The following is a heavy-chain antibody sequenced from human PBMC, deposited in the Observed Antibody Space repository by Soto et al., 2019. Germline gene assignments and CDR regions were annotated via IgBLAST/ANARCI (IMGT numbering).Heavy chain of an antibody. J-gene: IGHJ4*02. CDR1: GFSLSTSGVG. Sequence: QITLKESGPTLVKPTQTLTLTCTFSGFSLSTSGVGVGWIRQPPGKALEWLALLYWDDDERYSPSLKTRLTITKDTSKNQVILTMTNMDPVDTATYYCAHILCSRYYRYSENYFDHWGQGTLVTVSS. CDR2: LYWDDDE. D-gene: IGHD1-26*01. V-gene: IGHV2-5*02. CDR3: AHILCSRYYRYSENYFDH.